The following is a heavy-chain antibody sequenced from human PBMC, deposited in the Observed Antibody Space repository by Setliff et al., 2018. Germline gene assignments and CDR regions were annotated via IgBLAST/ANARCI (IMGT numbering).Heavy chain of an antibody. CDR2: ISGYNGYT. D-gene: IGHD2-2*01. Sequence: GASVKVSCKAFGYTFAKYGTSWVRQAPGQGLEWMGWISGYNGYTVYAQKLQGRVTLTTDTSTGTAYMEVRSLRSDDTAQYYCVRDRAAIVAGPPTAAFDIWGQGTMVTVSS. CDR1: GYTFAKYG. J-gene: IGHJ3*02. V-gene: IGHV1-18*01. CDR3: VRDRAAIVAGPPTAAFDI.